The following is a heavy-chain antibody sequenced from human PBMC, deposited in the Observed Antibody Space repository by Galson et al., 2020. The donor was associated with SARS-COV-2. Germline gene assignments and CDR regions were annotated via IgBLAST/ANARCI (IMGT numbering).Heavy chain of an antibody. CDR2: ISYDGSNK. CDR1: GFTFSSYA. V-gene: IGHV3-30*04. J-gene: IGHJ4*02. CDR3: AVERNTYYYGSGALDY. D-gene: IGHD3-10*01. Sequence: GESLKISCAASGFTFSSYAMHWVRQAPGKGLEWVAVISYDGSNKYYADSVKGRFTISRDNSKNTLYLQINSLRAEDTAVYYCAVERNTYYYGSGALDYWGQGTLVTVSS.